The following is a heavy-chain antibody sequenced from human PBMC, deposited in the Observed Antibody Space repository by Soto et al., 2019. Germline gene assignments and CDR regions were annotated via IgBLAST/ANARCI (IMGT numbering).Heavy chain of an antibody. Sequence: GASVKVSCKASGGTFSSYAISWVRQAPGQGLEWMGGIIPIFGTANYAQKFQGRVTITADESTSTAYMELSSLRPEDTAVYYCARDTMVRGAYWVYGMDVWGQGTTVTVSS. D-gene: IGHD3-10*01. CDR1: GGTFSSYA. CDR2: IIPIFGTA. CDR3: ARDTMVRGAYWVYGMDV. V-gene: IGHV1-69*13. J-gene: IGHJ6*02.